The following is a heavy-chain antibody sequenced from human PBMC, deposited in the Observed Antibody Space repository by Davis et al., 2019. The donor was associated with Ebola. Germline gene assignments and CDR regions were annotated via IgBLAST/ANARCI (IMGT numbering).Heavy chain of an antibody. V-gene: IGHV4-39*07. Sequence: MPSETLSLTCTVSGGSISSSSYYWGWIRQPPGKRLEWIGSIYYSGSTYYNPSLKSRVTISVDTSKNQFSLKLSSVTAADTAVYYCARVIRYYYYYGMDVWGQGTTVTVSS. CDR2: IYYSGST. J-gene: IGHJ6*02. D-gene: IGHD3-10*01. CDR3: ARVIRYYYYYGMDV. CDR1: GGSISSSSYY.